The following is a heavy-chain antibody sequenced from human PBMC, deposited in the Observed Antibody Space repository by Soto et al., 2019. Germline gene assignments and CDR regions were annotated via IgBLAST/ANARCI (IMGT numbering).Heavy chain of an antibody. CDR2: IRPYFSTA. CDR1: GCTFTSNA. D-gene: IGHD6-6*01. V-gene: IGHV1-69*05. CDR3: ATGGGGYTSSFSCFCIDY. Sequence: GASVKVSCKASGCTFTSNAISWVRQAPGQGPEWMGWIRPYFSTANYAQNLQGRVTITTDASTSTAYMELTSLKSDDTALYYCATGGGGYTSSFSCFCIDYWGHGTLVTVSS. J-gene: IGHJ4*01.